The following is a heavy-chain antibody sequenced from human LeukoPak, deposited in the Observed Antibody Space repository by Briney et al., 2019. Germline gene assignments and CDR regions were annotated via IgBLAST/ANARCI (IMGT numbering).Heavy chain of an antibody. J-gene: IGHJ4*02. CDR1: GGTFSSYA. CDR2: IIPIFGTA. D-gene: IGHD3-22*01. V-gene: IGHV1-69*01. Sequence: ASVKVSCKASGGTFSSYAISWVRQAPGQGLEWMGGIIPIFGTANYAQKSQGRVTITADESTSTAYMELSSLRSEDTAVYYCARGGEWLLPFDYWGQGTLVTVSS. CDR3: ARGGEWLLPFDY.